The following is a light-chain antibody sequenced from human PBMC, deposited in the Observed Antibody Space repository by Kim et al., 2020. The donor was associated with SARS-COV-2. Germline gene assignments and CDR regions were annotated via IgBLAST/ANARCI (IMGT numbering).Light chain of an antibody. CDR1: QSLSSTY. CDR3: QQYYSSPLS. CDR2: GGS. Sequence: EIVLTQSPGTLSLSPGERGTLSCRASQSLSSTYLAWYQQKPGQAPRLLIYGGSTRATGIPDRFSATGSETDFTLTINRLEPEDFAVYYCQQYYSSPLSFGAGTKVDIK. V-gene: IGKV3-20*01. J-gene: IGKJ4*01.